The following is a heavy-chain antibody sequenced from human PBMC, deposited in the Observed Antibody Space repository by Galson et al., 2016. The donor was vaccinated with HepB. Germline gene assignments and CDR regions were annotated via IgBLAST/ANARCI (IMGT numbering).Heavy chain of an antibody. J-gene: IGHJ4*02. Sequence: SLRLSCAASGFTPGFTFSHEAMHWVRQAPGQGLEWFAVISYDGSKQYYADSVKGRFTISRDNSKSTRFLQMNGLEVDDTALYYCAREAADDFDTSGYFDYWGQGTLVTVSS. V-gene: IGHV3-30*04. D-gene: IGHD6-25*01. CDR2: ISYDGSKQ. CDR3: AREAADDFDTSGYFDY. CDR1: GFTPGFTFSHEA.